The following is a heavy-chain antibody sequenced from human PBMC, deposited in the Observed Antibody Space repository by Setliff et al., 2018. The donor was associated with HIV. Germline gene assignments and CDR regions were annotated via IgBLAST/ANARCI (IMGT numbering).Heavy chain of an antibody. V-gene: IGHV3-7*01. D-gene: IGHD2-15*01. CDR3: ARDPRYCSGGSCYPEEFDY. Sequence: GGSLRLSCAASGFTSSSYWMSWVRQAPGKGLEWVANIKQDGSEKYYVDSVKGRFTISRDNAKNSLYLQMNSLRAEDTAVYYCARDPRYCSGGSCYPEEFDYWGQGTLVTVSS. CDR1: GFTSSSYW. CDR2: IKQDGSEK. J-gene: IGHJ4*02.